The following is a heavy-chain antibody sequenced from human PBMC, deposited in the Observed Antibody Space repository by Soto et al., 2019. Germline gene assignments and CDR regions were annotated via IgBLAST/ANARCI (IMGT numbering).Heavy chain of an antibody. V-gene: IGHV5-10-1*01. Sequence: PGESLKISCKGSGYSFTSYWISWVRQMPGKGLEWMGRIDPSDSYTNYSPSFQGHVTISADKSISTAYLQWSSLKASDTAMYYCARLDIVLNPDHGMDVWGQGTTVTVSS. CDR3: ARLDIVLNPDHGMDV. J-gene: IGHJ6*02. CDR2: IDPSDSYT. D-gene: IGHD2-8*01. CDR1: GYSFTSYW.